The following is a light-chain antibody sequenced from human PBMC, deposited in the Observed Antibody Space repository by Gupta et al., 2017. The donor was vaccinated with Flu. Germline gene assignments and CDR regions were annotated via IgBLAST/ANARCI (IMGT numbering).Light chain of an antibody. V-gene: IGLV1-51*02. Sequence: HSVLPQPPSVSAAPGQKVTFSSSGSSSNIGNNYVSWYQQLPGTAPKLLIHENNKRPSGIPDRFSGSKSGTSATLGITGLQTGDEADYYCGTWDSSLSAVVFGGGTKLSVL. CDR3: GTWDSSLSAVV. J-gene: IGLJ3*02. CDR1: SSNIGNNY. CDR2: ENN.